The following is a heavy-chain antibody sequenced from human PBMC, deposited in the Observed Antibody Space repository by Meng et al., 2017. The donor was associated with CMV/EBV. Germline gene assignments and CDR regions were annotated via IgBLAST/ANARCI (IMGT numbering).Heavy chain of an antibody. V-gene: IGHV3-74*01. J-gene: IGHJ5*02. CDR1: TFSSYW. Sequence: TFSSYWMHCARQAPGKGLVWVSRINSDGSSTSYADSVKGRFTISRDNAKNTLYLQMNSLRAEDTAVYYCARDANYDFWSGYVGWFDPWGQGTLVTVSS. D-gene: IGHD3-3*01. CDR2: INSDGSST. CDR3: ARDANYDFWSGYVGWFDP.